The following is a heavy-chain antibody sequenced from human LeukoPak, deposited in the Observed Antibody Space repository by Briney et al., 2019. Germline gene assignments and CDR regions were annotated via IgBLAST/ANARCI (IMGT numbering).Heavy chain of an antibody. V-gene: IGHV3-30*02. J-gene: IGHJ4*02. Sequence: GESLKISCAASGFTFSSYGMHWVRQAPGKGLEWVAFIRYDGSNKYYADSVKGRFTISRDNSKNTLYLQMNSLRAEDTAVYYCAKEGPAAPVPYYFDYWGQGTLVTVSS. D-gene: IGHD2-2*01. CDR1: GFTFSSYG. CDR2: IRYDGSNK. CDR3: AKEGPAAPVPYYFDY.